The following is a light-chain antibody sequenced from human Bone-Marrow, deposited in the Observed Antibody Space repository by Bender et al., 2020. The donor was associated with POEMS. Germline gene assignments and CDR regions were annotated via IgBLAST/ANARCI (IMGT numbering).Light chain of an antibody. J-gene: IGLJ3*02. CDR3: QSYDNSLGGWV. CDR1: SSNTGSGYD. CDR2: GYN. V-gene: IGLV1-40*01. Sequence: QSVLTQPPSVSAAPGQTVTISCSGSSSNTGSGYDINWYQHLPGTAPKLLIYGYNNRPSGVPDRFSGSKSGTSASLAITGLQAEDEGDYYCQSYDNSLGGWVFGGGTKLTVL.